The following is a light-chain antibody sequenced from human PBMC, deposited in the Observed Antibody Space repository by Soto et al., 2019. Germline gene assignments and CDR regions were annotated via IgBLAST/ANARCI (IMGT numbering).Light chain of an antibody. V-gene: IGLV2-14*01. Sequence: QSVLTQPASVSGSPGQSITISCTGTSSDVGAYNYVSWYQQHPGKAPKLIIHGVTHRPSGVSTRFSASKSAYTASLTISGLQAEDEADYYCSSFTTNYFYVFGPGTKLTVL. CDR1: SSDVGAYNY. CDR2: GVT. CDR3: SSFTTNYFYV. J-gene: IGLJ1*01.